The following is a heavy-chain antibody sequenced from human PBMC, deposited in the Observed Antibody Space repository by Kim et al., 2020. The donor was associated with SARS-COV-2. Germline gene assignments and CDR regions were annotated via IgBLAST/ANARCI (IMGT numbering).Heavy chain of an antibody. Sequence: SETLSLTCTVSGGSISSSSFYWGWIRQPPGKGLEWIGNIHHTGSTYYTPSLKSRVTISVDTSKNQFALKLSSGSAADTAVYYCARQRRTSGNYDFDDWGRGTLATGPS. J-gene: IGHJ4*02. CDR3: ARQRRTSGNYDFDD. D-gene: IGHD1-26*01. CDR2: IHHTGST. V-gene: IGHV4-39*01. CDR1: GGSISSSSFY.